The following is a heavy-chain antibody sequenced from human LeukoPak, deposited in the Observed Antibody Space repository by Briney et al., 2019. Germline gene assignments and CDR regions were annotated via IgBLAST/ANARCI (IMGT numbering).Heavy chain of an antibody. CDR2: INPNSGGT. V-gene: IGHV1-2*04. Sequence: GASVKVSCKAPGYTFTGYYMHWVRQAPGQGLEWMGWINPNSGGTNYAQKFQGWVTMTRDTSISTAYMGLSRLRSDDTAVYYCARGDSTYYYGSGSRYYFDYWGQGTLVTVSS. CDR1: GYTFTGYY. D-gene: IGHD3-10*01. CDR3: ARGDSTYYYGSGSRYYFDY. J-gene: IGHJ4*02.